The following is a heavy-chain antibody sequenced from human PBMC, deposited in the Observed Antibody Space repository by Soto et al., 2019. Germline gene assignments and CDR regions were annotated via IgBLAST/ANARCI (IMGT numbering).Heavy chain of an antibody. V-gene: IGHV4-59*02. CDR3: ARSGSGWSHFDY. CDR1: GGSVSSYS. Sequence: PSETLPLPCTVSGGSVSSYSGSWIRQPPGKGLEWIGNTYNSGNTNYNPSLKSRVTISVDTSKKQFSLVLSSVTAADTAVYYCARSGSGWSHFDYWGLGTLVTVSS. J-gene: IGHJ4*02. CDR2: TYNSGNT. D-gene: IGHD1-1*01.